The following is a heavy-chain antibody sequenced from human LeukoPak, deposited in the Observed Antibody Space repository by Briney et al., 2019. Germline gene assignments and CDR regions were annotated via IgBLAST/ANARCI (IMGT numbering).Heavy chain of an antibody. Sequence: PGGSLRLSCAASGFTFSSYGMNWVRHAPGKGLEWVSYISSSSSTIYYADSVKGRFTISRDNAKNSLYLQMNSLRDEDTAVYYCARDGMVRGVIIWDAFDIWGQGTMVTVSS. V-gene: IGHV3-48*02. CDR3: ARDGMVRGVIIWDAFDI. D-gene: IGHD3-10*01. CDR1: GFTFSSYG. J-gene: IGHJ3*02. CDR2: ISSSSSTI.